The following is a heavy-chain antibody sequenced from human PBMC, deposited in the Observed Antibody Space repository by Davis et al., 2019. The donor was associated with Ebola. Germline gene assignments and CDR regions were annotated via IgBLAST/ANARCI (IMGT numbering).Heavy chain of an antibody. CDR2: IYYSGST. D-gene: IGHD3-3*01. Sequence: MPSETLSLTCTVPGVSITTYYWSWIRQPPGKGLEWIGHIYYSGSTNYKSSLKSRVTITVDTSKNQFSLKLSSVTAAETAVYYCARVPRSYDYWSGRYSYHGVNVWGQGTTVTVS. V-gene: IGHV4-59*01. J-gene: IGHJ6*02. CDR3: ARVPRSYDYWSGRYSYHGVNV. CDR1: GVSITTYY.